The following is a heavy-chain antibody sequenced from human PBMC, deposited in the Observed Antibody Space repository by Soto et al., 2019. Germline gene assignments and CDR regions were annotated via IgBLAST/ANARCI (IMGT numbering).Heavy chain of an antibody. CDR2: VSGYNDKT. D-gene: IGHD2-2*01. V-gene: IGHV1-18*04. Sequence: QVQLVQSGAELKKPGASVKVSCKASGYTFTNHGISWVRQAPGQGLEWVGWVSGYNDKTKSAQKFQGRVTMTTDTSTNTAYMELRSLRSDDPAVYFWARDCYPVAYCFDYWGQGTMVTVSS. J-gene: IGHJ4*02. CDR3: ARDCYPVAYCFDY. CDR1: GYTFTNHG.